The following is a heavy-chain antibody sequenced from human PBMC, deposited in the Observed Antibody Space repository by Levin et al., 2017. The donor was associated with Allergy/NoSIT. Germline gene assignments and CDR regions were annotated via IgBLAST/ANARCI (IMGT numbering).Heavy chain of an antibody. CDR3: ARAMSNWNYMDV. J-gene: IGHJ6*03. Sequence: ASVKVSCKASGYTFTGYYMHWVRQAPGQGLEWMGWINPNSANTGYAQKFQGRVTMTRNTSISTAYMELSSLRSEDTAVYYCARAMSNWNYMDVWGKGTTVTVSS. CDR2: INPNSANT. CDR1: GYTFTGYY. D-gene: IGHD1-20*01. V-gene: IGHV1-8*02.